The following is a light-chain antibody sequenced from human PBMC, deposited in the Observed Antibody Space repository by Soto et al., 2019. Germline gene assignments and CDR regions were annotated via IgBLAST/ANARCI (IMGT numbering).Light chain of an antibody. J-gene: IGKJ3*01. CDR2: AAS. V-gene: IGKV1-9*01. Sequence: DIQLTQSPSFLSASVGDRVTITCRASQGISSYLAWYQQKPGKAHKLLIYAASTLQSGVPSRFSGSGSGTEFTLTITSLQPEDFATFYCQQLNSFGPGTKVAIK. CDR1: QGISSY. CDR3: QQLNS.